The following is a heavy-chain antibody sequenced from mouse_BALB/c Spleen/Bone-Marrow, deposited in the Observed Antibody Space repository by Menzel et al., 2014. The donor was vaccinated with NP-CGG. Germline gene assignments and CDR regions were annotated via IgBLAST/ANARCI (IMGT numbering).Heavy chain of an antibody. CDR1: GYAFTSYN. V-gene: IGHV1S135*01. J-gene: IGHJ3*01. CDR2: IDPYNGGT. D-gene: IGHD1-1*01. CDR3: ARDNYYGSSTGFAY. Sequence: VHVKQSGPELVKPGASVKVSCKASGYAFTSYNMYWVKQSHGKSLEWIGYIDPYNGGTSYNQKFKGKATLTVDKSSSTAYMRLNSLTSEDPAVYYCARDNYYGSSTGFAYWGQGTLVTVSA.